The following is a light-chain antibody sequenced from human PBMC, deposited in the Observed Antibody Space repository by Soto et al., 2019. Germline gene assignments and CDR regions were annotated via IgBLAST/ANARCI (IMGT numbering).Light chain of an antibody. CDR1: QSVDSY. CDR3: QQYSKWPIT. CDR2: GIS. Sequence: EIVLTQSPATLSLSPGERATLSCRASQSVDSYLAWYQQKVGQAPRLLIYGISTRATGIPARFSGSGSGTEFSLTISSLQSEDFAVYYCQQYSKWPITFGQGTRLEI. V-gene: IGKV3-15*01. J-gene: IGKJ5*01.